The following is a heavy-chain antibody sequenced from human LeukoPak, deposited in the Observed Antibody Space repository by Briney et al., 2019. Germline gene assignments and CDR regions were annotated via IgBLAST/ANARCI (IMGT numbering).Heavy chain of an antibody. V-gene: IGHV3-23*01. CDR1: GFTFSSYA. CDR2: ISGSGDTI. D-gene: IGHD6-13*01. CDR3: ARIAAAGNRRLNY. J-gene: IGHJ4*02. Sequence: GGSLRLSCAASGFTFSSYAMTWVRQAPGKGLEWVAGISGSGDTIYYADSVRGRFTISRDNSKSTLDLHMNGLTSEDTAVYYCARIAAAGNRRLNYWGQGTLVTVSS.